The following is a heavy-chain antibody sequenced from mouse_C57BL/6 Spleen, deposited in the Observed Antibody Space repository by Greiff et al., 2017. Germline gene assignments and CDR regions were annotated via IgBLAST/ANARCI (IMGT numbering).Heavy chain of an antibody. J-gene: IGHJ3*01. CDR1: GYTFTNYW. CDR2: IDPSDSYT. CDR3: AVTNYYGSSPFAY. Sequence: QVQLQQPGAELVKPGASVKLSCKASGYTFTNYWMQWVKQRPGQGLEWIGEIDPSDSYTNYNQKFKGKATLTVDTSSSTAYMQLSSLTSEDSAVYYCAVTNYYGSSPFAYGGQGTLVTVSA. D-gene: IGHD1-1*01. V-gene: IGHV1-50*01.